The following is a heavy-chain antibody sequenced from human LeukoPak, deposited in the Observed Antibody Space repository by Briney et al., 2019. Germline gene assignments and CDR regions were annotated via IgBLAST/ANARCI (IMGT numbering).Heavy chain of an antibody. J-gene: IGHJ4*02. CDR2: IDPNSGGT. D-gene: IGHD5-12*01. CDR1: GYTFTGYY. Sequence: ASVKVSCKASGYTFTGYYMHWVRQAPGQGLEWMGWIDPNSGGTNYAQKFQGRVTMTRDTSISTAYMELSRLRSDDTAVYYCARDFIFQEYSGYDLDYWGQGTLVTVSS. CDR3: ARDFIFQEYSGYDLDY. V-gene: IGHV1-2*02.